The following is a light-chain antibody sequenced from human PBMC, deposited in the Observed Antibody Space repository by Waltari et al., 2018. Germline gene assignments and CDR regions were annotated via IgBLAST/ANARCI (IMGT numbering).Light chain of an antibody. V-gene: IGKV3-11*01. CDR3: QQRSNWHT. Sequence: ENVLTQSPATLSLSPGEAATLSCRASQNVGNSLACYQHTPGQAPRLLIYEAANRASGIPARFSGSGSGTDFTLTISSLEPDDFAVYYCQQRSNWHTFGQGTRLEIK. CDR1: QNVGNS. CDR2: EAA. J-gene: IGKJ2*01.